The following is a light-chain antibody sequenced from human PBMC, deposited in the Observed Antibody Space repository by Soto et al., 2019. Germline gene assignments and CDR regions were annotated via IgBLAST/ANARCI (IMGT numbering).Light chain of an antibody. CDR1: QSVNRN. Sequence: EIVMTQSPATLSVSPGERATLSCRASQSVNRNLACYQQKPGQAPRLLIYAASTRANGIPARFRGSGSGTEFILTISSLQSEDFAVYYCLHYDNWPPWTFGQGTKVEIK. J-gene: IGKJ1*01. CDR3: LHYDNWPPWT. V-gene: IGKV3-15*01. CDR2: AAS.